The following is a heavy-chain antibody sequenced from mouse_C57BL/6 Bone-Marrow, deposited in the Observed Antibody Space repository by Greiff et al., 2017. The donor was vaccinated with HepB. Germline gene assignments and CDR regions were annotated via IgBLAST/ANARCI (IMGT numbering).Heavy chain of an antibody. V-gene: IGHV14-1*01. CDR1: GFNIKDYY. CDR3: TTFITTVVADY. J-gene: IGHJ2*02. CDR2: IDPEDGDP. D-gene: IGHD1-1*01. Sequence: EVQLQQSGAELVRPGASVKLSCTASGFNIKDYYMHWVKQRPEQGLEWIGRIDPEDGDPEYAPKFQGKATMTADTTSNTAYLQLSSLTSEDTAVYYCTTFITTVVADYWGQGTSLTVSS.